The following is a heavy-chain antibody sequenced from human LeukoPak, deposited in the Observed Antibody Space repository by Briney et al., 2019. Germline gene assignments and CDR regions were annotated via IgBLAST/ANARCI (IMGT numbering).Heavy chain of an antibody. J-gene: IGHJ4*02. D-gene: IGHD2-2*01. CDR1: GYTFTSYD. CDR3: ARGCSSTTCSWPFDY. CDR2: MSPNSGNT. Sequence: ASVKVSCKASGYTFTSYDIHWVRQATGQGLEWMGWMSPNSGNTVSAQKFQGRVTMTRNTSISTAYMELSSLSSEDTAVYYCARGCSSTTCSWPFDYWGQGTLVTVSS. V-gene: IGHV1-8*01.